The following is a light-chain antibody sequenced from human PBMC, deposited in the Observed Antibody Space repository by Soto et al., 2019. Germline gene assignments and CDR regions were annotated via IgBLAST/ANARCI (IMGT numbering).Light chain of an antibody. J-gene: IGKJ5*01. Sequence: DIQMTQSPSSLSASVGDRVTITCQASQDIKNYLNWYQQKSGKAPKLLIYDASDLETGVPSRFSGSGSGTDFTLSISSLEPEDFAVYYCQLSQQRSSWPPIAFGQGTRLEIK. CDR2: DAS. CDR3: QLSQQRSSWPPIA. V-gene: IGKV1-33*01. CDR1: QDIKNY.